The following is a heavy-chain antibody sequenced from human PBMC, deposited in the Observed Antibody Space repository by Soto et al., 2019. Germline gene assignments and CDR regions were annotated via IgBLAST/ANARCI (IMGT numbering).Heavy chain of an antibody. D-gene: IGHD3-16*01. CDR1: GFTFSDYY. J-gene: IGHJ4*02. CDR2: ISSSSSYT. Sequence: QVQLVESGGGLVKPGGSLRLSCAASGFTFSDYYMSWIRQAPGKGLEWVSYISSSSSYTNYADSVKGRFTISRDNAKNSLYPQMNSLRAEDTALYFWGRAGTGNADYGYWGQGTLVTVSS. V-gene: IGHV3-11*05. CDR3: GRAGTGNADYGY.